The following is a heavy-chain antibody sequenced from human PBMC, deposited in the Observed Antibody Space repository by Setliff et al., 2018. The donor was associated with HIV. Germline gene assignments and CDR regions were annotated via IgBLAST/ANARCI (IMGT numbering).Heavy chain of an antibody. Sequence: GESLKISCKTSGYSFTNYWVGWVRQMPGNGLEWMGLIWPDDSDTIYSPSFQGQVTMSADKSISTAYLQWSSLKASDTAMYYCARGPIDFYDRVYFDCWGQGSLVTVSS. D-gene: IGHD3-22*01. CDR3: ARGPIDFYDRVYFDC. V-gene: IGHV5-51*01. CDR2: IWPDDSDT. J-gene: IGHJ4*02. CDR1: GYSFTNYW.